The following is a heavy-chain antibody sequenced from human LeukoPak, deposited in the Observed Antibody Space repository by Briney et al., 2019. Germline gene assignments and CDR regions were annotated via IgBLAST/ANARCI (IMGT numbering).Heavy chain of an antibody. CDR3: ARDYYYDSSGYYYRFGY. V-gene: IGHV1-2*02. Sequence: ASVKVSCKASGYTFTGYYMHWVRQAPGQGLEWMGWINPNSGGTNYAQKFQGRVTMTRDTSISTAYMELSRLRSDDTAVYYCARDYYYDSSGYYYRFGYWGQGTLVTVCS. CDR1: GYTFTGYY. D-gene: IGHD3-22*01. J-gene: IGHJ4*02. CDR2: INPNSGGT.